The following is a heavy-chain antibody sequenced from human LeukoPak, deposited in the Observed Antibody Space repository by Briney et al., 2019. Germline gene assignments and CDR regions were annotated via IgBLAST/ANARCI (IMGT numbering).Heavy chain of an antibody. Sequence: GGSLRLSCAASGLTFSSYAMSWVRQAPGKGLEWVSAISGSGGSTYYADSVKGRFTISRDNSKNTLYLQMNSLRAEDTAVYYCAKGRSGYDQNWFDPWGQGTLVTVSS. V-gene: IGHV3-23*01. CDR1: GLTFSSYA. CDR3: AKGRSGYDQNWFDP. CDR2: ISGSGGST. D-gene: IGHD5-12*01. J-gene: IGHJ5*02.